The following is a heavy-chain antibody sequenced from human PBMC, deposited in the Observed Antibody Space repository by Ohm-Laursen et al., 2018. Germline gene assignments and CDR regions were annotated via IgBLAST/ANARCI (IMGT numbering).Heavy chain of an antibody. CDR3: ARNAAPRGGSSSAGTYYYGLDV. V-gene: IGHV3-74*01. CDR2: INSDGSSI. CDR1: GFTFSSYE. Sequence: SLRLSCSASGFTFSSYEMNWVRQAPGKGLVWVSRINSDGSSISYADSVKGRFTISRDNAKNTLDLQMNSLRADDTAVYYCARNAAPRGGSSSAGTYYYGLDVWGQGTTITVS. D-gene: IGHD6-6*01. J-gene: IGHJ6*02.